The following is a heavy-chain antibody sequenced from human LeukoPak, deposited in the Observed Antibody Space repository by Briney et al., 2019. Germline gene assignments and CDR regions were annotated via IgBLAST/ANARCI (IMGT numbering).Heavy chain of an antibody. J-gene: IGHJ4*02. CDR1: GYSFTAFY. CDR2: IHPRSGET. Sequence: ASVKVSCKASGYSFTAFYIHWVRQAPGQGLEWMGWIHPRSGETNYAQKFQGRVTMTRDTSITTAYMELSSLRSDDTAIFYCATGVNFDYWGQGTLVSVSS. CDR3: ATGVNFDY. V-gene: IGHV1-2*02.